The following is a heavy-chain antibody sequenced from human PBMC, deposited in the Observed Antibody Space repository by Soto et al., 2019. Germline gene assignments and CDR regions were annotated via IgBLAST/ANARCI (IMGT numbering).Heavy chain of an antibody. CDR1: ENNLTDYF. Sequence: QVHLVHSGEEGGEPGAPLKASGKASENNLTDYFMHWLRQAPGQGLEWMGWIKPRSGETKYEQKFHGRVTLTSDMSISTAYMEVTLVTSDDTAVYFCAAETGADTFDYWGQGTLVIVST. CDR3: AAETGADTFDY. V-gene: IGHV1-2*02. CDR2: IKPRSGET. J-gene: IGHJ4*02. D-gene: IGHD1-1*01.